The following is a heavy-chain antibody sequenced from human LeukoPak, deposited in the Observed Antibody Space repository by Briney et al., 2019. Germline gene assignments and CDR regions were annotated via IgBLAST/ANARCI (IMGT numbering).Heavy chain of an antibody. V-gene: IGHV3-30*18. Sequence: GGSLRLSCAASGFTFSSYGMHWVRQAPGKGLEWVAVISYDGSNKYYADSVKGRFTISRDNSKNTLYLQMNSLRAEDTAVYYCAKVPFLEWSRDAFDIWGQGTMVTVSS. CDR2: ISYDGSNK. J-gene: IGHJ3*02. CDR3: AKVPFLEWSRDAFDI. D-gene: IGHD3-3*02. CDR1: GFTFSSYG.